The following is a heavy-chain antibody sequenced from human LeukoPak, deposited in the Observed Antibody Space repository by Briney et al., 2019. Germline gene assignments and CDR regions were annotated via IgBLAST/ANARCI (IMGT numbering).Heavy chain of an antibody. D-gene: IGHD6-6*01. CDR3: ARQGGSTSSYFDY. CDR1: GYIFATYW. J-gene: IGHJ4*02. CDR2: IYPGDSDT. V-gene: IGHV5-51*01. Sequence: GESLKISCKGSGYIFATYWIGWVRQMPGKGLEWMVMIYPGDSDTRYSPSFQGQVTTSADKSITTAYLQWSSLKASDSAMYYCARQGGSTSSYFDYWGQGTLVTVSS.